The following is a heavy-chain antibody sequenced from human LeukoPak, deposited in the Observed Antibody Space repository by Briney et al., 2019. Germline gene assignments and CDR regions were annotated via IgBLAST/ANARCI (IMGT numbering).Heavy chain of an antibody. Sequence: SQTLTLTCAISGDSVSSNNAAWNWITQSPARGLVWLGRTDDRSKWYNDYAVSVKSRRTINPDTSKNQSSLQLISVTPEDTAVYYCCRECEYNWEYCLFDPWGQGTLVTVSS. CDR2: TDDRSKWYN. CDR1: GDSVSSNNAA. CDR3: CRECEYNWEYCLFDP. J-gene: IGHJ5*02. D-gene: IGHD1-20*01. V-gene: IGHV6-1*01.